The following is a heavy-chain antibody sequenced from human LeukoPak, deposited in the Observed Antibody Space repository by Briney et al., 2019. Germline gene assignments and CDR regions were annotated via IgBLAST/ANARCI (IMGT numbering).Heavy chain of an antibody. D-gene: IGHD6-13*01. J-gene: IGHJ4*02. CDR2: FDPEDGET. CDR3: ATDPAAAAPHDY. CDR1: GYTLTELS. V-gene: IGHV1-24*01. Sequence: ASVKVSCKVSGYTLTELSMHWVRQAPGKGLEWMGGFDPEDGETIYAQKFQGRVTMTEDTSTDTAYMELSSLRSEDTAVYYCATDPAAAAPHDYWGQGTLVTVSS.